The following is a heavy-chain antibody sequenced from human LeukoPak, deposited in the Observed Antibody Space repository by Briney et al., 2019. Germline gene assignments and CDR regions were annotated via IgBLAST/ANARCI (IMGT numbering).Heavy chain of an antibody. Sequence: PGGSLRLSCAASGFTFSSYEMNWVRQAPGKGLEWVSYISSSGSTIYYADSVKGRFTISRDNAKNSPYLQMNSLRAKDTALYYCARDYYDSSGSSWFDPWGQGTLVTVSS. D-gene: IGHD3-22*01. CDR1: GFTFSSYE. CDR3: ARDYYDSSGSSWFDP. J-gene: IGHJ5*02. CDR2: ISSSGSTI. V-gene: IGHV3-48*03.